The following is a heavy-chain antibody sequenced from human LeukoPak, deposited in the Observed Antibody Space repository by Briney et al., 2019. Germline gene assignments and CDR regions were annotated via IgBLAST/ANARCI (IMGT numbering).Heavy chain of an antibody. CDR3: ARDPGLFLRLGALSPIDY. Sequence: PGGSLRLSCTVSGFTFNSYWMSWVRQAPGKGLEWVANIKQDGSEIYYVDSVEGRFTISRDNAKNSLYLQMDSLRTEDTAIYYCARDPGLFLRLGALSPIDYWGQGTLVTVSS. D-gene: IGHD3-16*02. J-gene: IGHJ4*02. V-gene: IGHV3-7*01. CDR2: IKQDGSEI. CDR1: GFTFNSYW.